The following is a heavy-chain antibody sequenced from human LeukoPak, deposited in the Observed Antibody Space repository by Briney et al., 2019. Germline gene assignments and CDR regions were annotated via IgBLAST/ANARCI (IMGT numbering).Heavy chain of an antibody. V-gene: IGHV4-59*01. CDR1: GGSISSYY. CDR2: IYYSGST. Sequence: PSETLSLTCTVSGGSISSYYWSWIRQPPGKGLEWIGYIYYSGSTNYNPSLKSRVTISVDTSKNQFSLKLSSVTAADTAVYYCARVIGSTSPWSNVPDAFDIWGQGTMVTVSS. J-gene: IGHJ3*02. D-gene: IGHD2-2*01. CDR3: ARVIGSTSPWSNVPDAFDI.